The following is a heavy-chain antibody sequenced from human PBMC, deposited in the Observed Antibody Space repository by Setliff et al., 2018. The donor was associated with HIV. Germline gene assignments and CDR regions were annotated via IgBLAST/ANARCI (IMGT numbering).Heavy chain of an antibody. CDR2: INAGNGNT. D-gene: IGHD3-10*01. V-gene: IGHV1-3*01. J-gene: IGHJ4*02. Sequence: ASVKVSCKASGYTFTSYAMHWVRQAPGQRLEWMGWINAGNGNTKYSQKFQGRVTITRDTSASTAYMELSSLRSEDTAVYYCARDSRGFGDSGYWGQGTLVTVSS. CDR1: GYTFTSYA. CDR3: ARDSRGFGDSGY.